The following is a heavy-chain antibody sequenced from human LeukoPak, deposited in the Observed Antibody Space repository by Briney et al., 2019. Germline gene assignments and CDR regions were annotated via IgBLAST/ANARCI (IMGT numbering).Heavy chain of an antibody. J-gene: IGHJ4*02. CDR1: GFTFSSYG. V-gene: IGHV3-30*03. Sequence: QPGRSLRLSCAASGFTFSSYGMHWVRQAPGKGLEGVAVISYDGSNKYYADSVKGRFTISRDNSKNTLYLQMNSLRAEDTAVYYCTRIPSSTSSWYYFDYWGRGTLVTVSS. D-gene: IGHD6-13*01. CDR3: TRIPSSTSSWYYFDY. CDR2: ISYDGSNK.